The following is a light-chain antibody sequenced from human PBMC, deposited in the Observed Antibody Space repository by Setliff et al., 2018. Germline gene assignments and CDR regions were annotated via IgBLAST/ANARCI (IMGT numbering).Light chain of an antibody. CDR3: YSYAGSYTSV. J-gene: IGLJ1*01. V-gene: IGLV2-11*01. CDR2: DVS. Sequence: QSALTQPRSVSGSPGQSVTISCTGTSSDVGGYNHVSWYQQHPGKAPKLMIYDVSKRPSGVPDRFSGSKSGNTASLTISGLQAEDEADYYCYSYAGSYTSVFGTGTKGTVL. CDR1: SSDVGGYNH.